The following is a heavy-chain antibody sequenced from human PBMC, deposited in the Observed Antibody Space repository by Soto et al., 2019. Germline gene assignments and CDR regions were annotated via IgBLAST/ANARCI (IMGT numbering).Heavy chain of an antibody. D-gene: IGHD1-1*01. CDR1: GFTFSSYG. CDR2: ISYDGSNK. J-gene: IGHJ5*02. Sequence: QVQLVESGGGVVQPGRSLRLSCAASGFTFSSYGMHWVRQAPGKGLEWVAVISYDGSNKYYADSVKGRFTISRDNSKNTLYLQMNSLRAEDTAVYYCAKDLRRLERRWGSLWFDPWGQGTLVTVSS. CDR3: AKDLRRLERRWGSLWFDP. V-gene: IGHV3-30*18.